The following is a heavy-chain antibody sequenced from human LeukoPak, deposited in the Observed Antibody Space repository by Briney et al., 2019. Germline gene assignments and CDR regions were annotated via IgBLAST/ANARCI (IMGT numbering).Heavy chain of an antibody. CDR3: ARDGGYNYGYCVDY. CDR2: IRFDGTNK. J-gene: IGHJ4*02. V-gene: IGHV3-30*02. CDR1: GFTFSSYG. Sequence: GGFLRLSCAASGFTFSSYGMHWVRQAPGEGLEWVAFIRFDGTNKFYADSVKGRFTISRDNSKNTLYLQMNSLRAEDTAVYYCARDGGYNYGYCVDYWGQGTLVTVSS. D-gene: IGHD5-18*01.